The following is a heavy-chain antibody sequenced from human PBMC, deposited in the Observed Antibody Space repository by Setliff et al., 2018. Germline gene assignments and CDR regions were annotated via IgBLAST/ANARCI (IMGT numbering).Heavy chain of an antibody. CDR2: INGDGSIT. CDR1: GLTFTSKW. Sequence: GGSLRLSCAASGLTFTSKWMHWVRQAPGKGLVWVSRINGDGSITSYADSVKGRFTISRDNAKNSLYLQINSLRIEDTALYYCARVRSSLTMAGSTDFWGQGTLVTVSS. D-gene: IGHD6-19*01. CDR3: ARVRSSLTMAGSTDF. J-gene: IGHJ4*02. V-gene: IGHV3-74*01.